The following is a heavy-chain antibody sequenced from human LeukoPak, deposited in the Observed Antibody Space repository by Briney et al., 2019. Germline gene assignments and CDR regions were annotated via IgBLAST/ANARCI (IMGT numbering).Heavy chain of an antibody. CDR3: AGCYGGDNWFDP. V-gene: IGHV4-61*09. J-gene: IGHJ5*02. Sequence: PSQTLSLTCTVSGGSISSGDYYWSWIRQPAGKGLEWIGYIYCSGSTNYNPSLKSRVTISVDTSKNQFSLKLSSVTAADTAVYYCAGCYGGDNWFDPWGQGTLVTVSS. CDR1: GGSISSGDYY. CDR2: IYCSGST. D-gene: IGHD2-15*01.